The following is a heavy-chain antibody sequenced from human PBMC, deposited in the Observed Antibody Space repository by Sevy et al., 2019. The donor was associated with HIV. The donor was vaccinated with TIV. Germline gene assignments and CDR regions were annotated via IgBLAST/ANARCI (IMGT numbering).Heavy chain of an antibody. V-gene: IGHV3-48*01. Sequence: GGSLRLSCAASGFTFSSFSMNWVRQAPGKGPEWISYISTRSSAIYYADSMKGRFTIFRDNSKNSLYLQMNSLRAEDTAVYYCARESASGAPGGVYYYYYNMDVWGQGTTVTVSS. CDR2: ISTRSSAI. D-gene: IGHD6-13*01. J-gene: IGHJ6*02. CDR1: GFTFSSFS. CDR3: ARESASGAPGGVYYYYYNMDV.